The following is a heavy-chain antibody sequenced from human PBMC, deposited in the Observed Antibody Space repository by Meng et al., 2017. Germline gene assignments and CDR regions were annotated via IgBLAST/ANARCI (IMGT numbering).Heavy chain of an antibody. CDR2: INPSGGST. CDR3: VRSDTAMGSYYFDY. CDR1: GGTFSSYA. D-gene: IGHD5-18*01. J-gene: IGHJ4*02. V-gene: IGHV1-46*01. Sequence: QVQLVQSGAEVKKPGSSVKVSCKASGGTFSSYAISWVRQAPGQGLEWMGIINPSGGSTSYAQKFQGRVTMTRDTSTSTVYMELSSLRSEDTAVYYCVRSDTAMGSYYFDYWGQGTLVTVSS.